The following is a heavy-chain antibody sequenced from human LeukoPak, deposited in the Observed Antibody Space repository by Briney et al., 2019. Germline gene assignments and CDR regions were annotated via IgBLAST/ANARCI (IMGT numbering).Heavy chain of an antibody. D-gene: IGHD1-7*01. CDR3: ARDRRELLFHWFDP. CDR2: IGRTSTDK. J-gene: IGHJ5*02. V-gene: IGHV3-21*04. Sequence: PGGSLRLSCAASGFTFSSFAMTWVRQAPGKGLEWVSSIGRTSTDKYYADSVRGRFTISRDNAENSLYLQMNSLRAEDTAVYYCARDRRELLFHWFDPWGQGALVTVSS. CDR1: GFTFSSFA.